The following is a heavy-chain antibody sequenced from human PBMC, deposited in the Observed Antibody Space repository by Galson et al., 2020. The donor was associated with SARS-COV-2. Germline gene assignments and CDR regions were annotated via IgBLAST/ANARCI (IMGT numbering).Heavy chain of an antibody. CDR1: GASVTSGRSY. D-gene: IGHD4-17*01. CDR2: IFTGGNA. J-gene: IGHJ3*01. V-gene: IGHV4-31*11. Sequence: ASETLSLTCAVSGASVTSGRSYWSWPRQHPGKGLQSIGYIFTGGNAYYNPSLQNRVAISVSTSENQFYLRLHSVTAADTAEYSCASVIVGDSFDVWSQGALVTVSS. CDR3: ASVIVGDSFDV.